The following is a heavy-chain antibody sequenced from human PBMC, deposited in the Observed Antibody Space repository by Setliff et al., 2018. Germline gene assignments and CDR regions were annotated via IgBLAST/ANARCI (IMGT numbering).Heavy chain of an antibody. CDR3: ARHRLMAYYFDY. Sequence: PSETLSLTCNVSGDSISAASIMAWIRQPPGKGLEFIGYVYYSGAAKYDPSLKSRVTMSVDTSKTQFSLKLNSMTTADTAVYYCARHRLMAYYFDYWGQGTLVTVSS. CDR1: GDSISAAS. D-gene: IGHD3-16*01. V-gene: IGHV4-59*01. J-gene: IGHJ4*02. CDR2: VYYSGAA.